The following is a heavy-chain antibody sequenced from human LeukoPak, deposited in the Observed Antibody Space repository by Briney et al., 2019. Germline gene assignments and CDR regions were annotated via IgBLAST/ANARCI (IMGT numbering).Heavy chain of an antibody. Sequence: GASVKVSCKASGYTFTSYDINWVRQATGQGLEWMGWMNPNSGNTSYAQKFQGRVTMTRNTSISTAYMELSSLRSEDTAVYYCARGLSGSSWYVGDFQHWGQGTLVTVSS. D-gene: IGHD6-13*01. V-gene: IGHV1-8*01. CDR2: MNPNSGNT. J-gene: IGHJ1*01. CDR1: GYTFTSYD. CDR3: ARGLSGSSWYVGDFQH.